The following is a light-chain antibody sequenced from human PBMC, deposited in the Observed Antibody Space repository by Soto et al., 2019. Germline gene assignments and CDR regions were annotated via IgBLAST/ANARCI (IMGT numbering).Light chain of an antibody. CDR3: GTWDSGLSAGGV. CDR1: SSNNGNNY. J-gene: IGLJ3*02. CDR2: ENS. Sequence: QSVLTQPPSVSAAPGQSVTISCSGSSSNNGNNYVSWYQQLPGTAPKLIIYENSKRPSGIPDRFSGSKSGTSATLAITGLQTVDEADYYCGTWDSGLSAGGVFGGGTKLTVL. V-gene: IGLV1-51*01.